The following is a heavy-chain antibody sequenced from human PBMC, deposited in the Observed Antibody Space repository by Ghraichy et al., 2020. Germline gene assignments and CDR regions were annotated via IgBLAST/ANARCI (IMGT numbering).Heavy chain of an antibody. V-gene: IGHV3-21*01. CDR2: ISSSSSYI. CDR1: GFTFSSYS. CDR3: ASHFQPGIAVAKIAEYFQH. Sequence: GGSLRLSCAASGFTFSSYSMNWVRQAPGKGLEWVSSISSSSSYIYYADSVKGRFTISRDNAKNSLYLQMNSLRAEDTAVYYCASHFQPGIAVAKIAEYFQHWGQGTLVTVSS. J-gene: IGHJ1*01. D-gene: IGHD6-19*01.